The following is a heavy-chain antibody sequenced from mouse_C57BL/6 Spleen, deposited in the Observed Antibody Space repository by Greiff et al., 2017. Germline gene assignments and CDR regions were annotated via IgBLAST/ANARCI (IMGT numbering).Heavy chain of an antibody. J-gene: IGHJ2*01. CDR1: GYAFSSSW. CDR3: ATAQAGY. CDR2: IYPGDGDT. V-gene: IGHV1-82*01. Sequence: VQLQQSGPELVKPGASVKISCKASGYAFSSSWMNWVKQRPGKGLEWIGRIYPGDGDTNYNGKFKGKATLTADKSSSTAYMQLSSLTSEDSAVYFCATAQAGYWGQGTTLTVSS. D-gene: IGHD3-2*02.